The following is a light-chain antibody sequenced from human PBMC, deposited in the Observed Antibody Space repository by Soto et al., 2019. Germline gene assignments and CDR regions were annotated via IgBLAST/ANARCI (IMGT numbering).Light chain of an antibody. J-gene: IGKJ3*01. V-gene: IGKV1-9*01. CDR3: QQLNSYPPFT. Sequence: DIQLTQSPSFLSASVGDRVTITCRASQGISSYLAWYQQKPGKAPKLLIYAASTLQSGVPSRFSGSGSGTECPLTISSLQPEDFATYYCQQLNSYPPFTFGPGTKVYI. CDR2: AAS. CDR1: QGISSY.